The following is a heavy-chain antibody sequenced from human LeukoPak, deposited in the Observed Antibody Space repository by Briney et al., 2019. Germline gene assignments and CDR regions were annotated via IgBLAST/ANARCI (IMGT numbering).Heavy chain of an antibody. Sequence: PSETQSLTCAVPGYSISSGYYWGWIRQPPGRGLEWIGSIYHSGITYFKPSLRSRVTISIDTSKNQLSLKVNSVTAADTAVYYCARNMATVVRVDSWGQGTLVIVSS. J-gene: IGHJ5*01. CDR2: IYHSGIT. V-gene: IGHV4-38-2*01. CDR3: ARNMATVVRVDS. CDR1: GYSISSGYY. D-gene: IGHD3-10*01.